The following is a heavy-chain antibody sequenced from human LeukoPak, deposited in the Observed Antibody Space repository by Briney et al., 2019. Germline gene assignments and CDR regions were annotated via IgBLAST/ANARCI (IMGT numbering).Heavy chain of an antibody. CDR2: IYYSGST. J-gene: IGHJ4*02. D-gene: IGHD3-10*01. CDR1: GGSISSSSYY. Sequence: PLETLSLTCTVSGGSISSSSYYWGWIRQPPGKGLEWIGSIYYSGSTYCNPSLKSRVTISVDTSKNQFSLKLSSVTAADTAVYYCARQGGIGDGSGSSFDYWGQGTLVTVSS. CDR3: ARQGGIGDGSGSSFDY. V-gene: IGHV4-39*01.